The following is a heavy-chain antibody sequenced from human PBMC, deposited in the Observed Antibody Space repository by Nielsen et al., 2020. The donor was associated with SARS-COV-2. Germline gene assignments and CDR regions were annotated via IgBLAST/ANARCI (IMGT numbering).Heavy chain of an antibody. V-gene: IGHV3-30*03. CDR2: TSYDGRDK. Sequence: LSLTCVASEISFRSYGMHWVRQAPGKGPDWVAFTSYDGRDKFYADSVRGRFIVSRDNFRNTLSLHMDSLRTEDTAVYFCARQATIYMNEVSGMDVWGQGTTVTVSS. D-gene: IGHD3-9*01. CDR3: ARQATIYMNEVSGMDV. J-gene: IGHJ6*02. CDR1: EISFRSYG.